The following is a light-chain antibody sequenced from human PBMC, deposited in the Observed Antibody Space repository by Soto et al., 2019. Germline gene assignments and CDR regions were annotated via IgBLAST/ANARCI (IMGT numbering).Light chain of an antibody. CDR3: QQYGSSPLT. Sequence: EIVLTQSPGTLSLSPGERATLSCRASQSVSSSDIAWYQQKPGQAPRLHIYGASSRATGIPDRFSGSGSGTDFTLTISRLEPEDFAVYYCQQYGSSPLTFGGGTKVQIK. CDR1: QSVSSSD. J-gene: IGKJ4*01. V-gene: IGKV3-20*01. CDR2: GAS.